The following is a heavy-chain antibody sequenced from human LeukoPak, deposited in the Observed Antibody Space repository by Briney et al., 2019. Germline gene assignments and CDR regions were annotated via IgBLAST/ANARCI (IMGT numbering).Heavy chain of an antibody. J-gene: IGHJ6*03. CDR3: AREESQPMFRGAYYNYMDV. V-gene: IGHV4-4*07. D-gene: IGHD3-10*01. CDR2: IHISGTT. Sequence: PSETLSLTCTVSNGSLSGYSWSWIRQPAGKGLEWIGRIHISGTTQHNPSLKSRVTMSVDASKNQLSLRLRSVTAADTAVYYCAREESQPMFRGAYYNYMDVWGKGTTVTVS. CDR1: NGSLSGYS.